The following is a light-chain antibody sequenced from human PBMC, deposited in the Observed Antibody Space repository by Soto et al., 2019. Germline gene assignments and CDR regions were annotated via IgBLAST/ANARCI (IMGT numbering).Light chain of an antibody. CDR1: QSVSSS. J-gene: IGKJ4*01. V-gene: IGKV3-15*01. Sequence: EIVMPQSPATLSVSPGAGAALSCRASQSVSSSLAWYQQKPRQAPSLLIYGASPRATGIPARLRASGSGTEFTLAISSLQSEDFAVYYCQQYYNWPLTFGGGTKVDI. CDR2: GAS. CDR3: QQYYNWPLT.